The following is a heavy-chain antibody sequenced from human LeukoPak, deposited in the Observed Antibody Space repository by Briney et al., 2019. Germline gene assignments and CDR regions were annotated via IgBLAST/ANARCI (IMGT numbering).Heavy chain of an antibody. D-gene: IGHD3-22*01. V-gene: IGHV1-46*01. J-gene: IGHJ4*02. CDR3: AKSPAHDSSGLDY. CDR2: INPSGGST. Sequence: GASVRVSCEASGYTFSDYDINWVRQAPGQGLEWMGIINPSGGSTSYAQKFQGRVTMTRDTSTSTVYMELSSLRSEDTAVYYCAKSPAHDSSGLDYWGQGTLVTVSS. CDR1: GYTFSDYD.